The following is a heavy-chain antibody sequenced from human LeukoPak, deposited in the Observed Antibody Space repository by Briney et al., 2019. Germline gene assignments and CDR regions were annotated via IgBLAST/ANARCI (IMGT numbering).Heavy chain of an antibody. CDR1: GDSISGKY. J-gene: IGHJ4*02. CDR3: ARSLWSGYFGF. CDR2: IDDSGST. Sequence: PPETLCLTCIVSGDSISGKYWSWIRRPAGKGLEWIAYIDDSGSTNYNPSLKSRVTISVDTSKNQFSLKLSSVTAADTAVYYCARSLWSGYFGFWGQGTLPTVSS. V-gene: IGHV4-59*01. D-gene: IGHD3-3*01.